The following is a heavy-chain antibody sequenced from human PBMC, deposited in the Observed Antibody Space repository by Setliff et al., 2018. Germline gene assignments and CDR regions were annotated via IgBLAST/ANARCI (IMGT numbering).Heavy chain of an antibody. CDR2: VSYGGST. J-gene: IGHJ6*03. CDR3: ARTGTTYYYSCMDV. CDR1: GAAISTYH. D-gene: IGHD3-22*01. Sequence: TETLSLTCAVSGAAISTYHWSWLRQPPGKGLEWIGYVSYGGSTKYNPSLASRVTISLDAPKNQFSLKLTSVTAADTAVYYCARTGTTYYYSCMDVWGKGTTVTVSS. V-gene: IGHV4-59*08.